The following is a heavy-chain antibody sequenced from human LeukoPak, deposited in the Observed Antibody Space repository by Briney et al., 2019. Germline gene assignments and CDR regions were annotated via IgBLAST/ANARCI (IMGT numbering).Heavy chain of an antibody. CDR2: IYYSGST. CDR3: ARAVAGRYYFDY. CDR1: GGSISSYY. J-gene: IGHJ4*02. D-gene: IGHD6-19*01. Sequence: SETLSLTCTVSGGSISSYYWSWIRQPPGKGLEWIGYIYYSGSTNYNPSLKSRVTISVDTPKNQCSLKLSSVTAADTAVYYCARAVAGRYYFDYWGQGTLVTVSS. V-gene: IGHV4-59*01.